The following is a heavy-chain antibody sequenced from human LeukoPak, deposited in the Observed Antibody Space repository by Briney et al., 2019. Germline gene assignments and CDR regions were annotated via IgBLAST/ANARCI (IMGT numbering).Heavy chain of an antibody. Sequence: GGSLRLSCAASGFTVSSNYMSWVRQAPGKGLEWVSVIYSGGSTYYADSVKGRFTISRDNSKNTLYLQMNSLKTEDTAVYYCRSVDMAVTRDYWGQGIQVTVSS. CDR1: GFTVSSNY. J-gene: IGHJ4*02. D-gene: IGHD5-24*01. V-gene: IGHV3-53*01. CDR2: IYSGGST. CDR3: RSVDMAVTRDY.